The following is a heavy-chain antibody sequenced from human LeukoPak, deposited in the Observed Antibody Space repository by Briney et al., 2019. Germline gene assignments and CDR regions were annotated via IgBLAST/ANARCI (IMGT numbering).Heavy chain of an antibody. Sequence: PGGSLRLSCAASGITLSNYAMSWVRQAPGKGLEWVAGISDSGGSTNYADSVKGRFTISRDNPKNTLYLQMNSLRAEDTAVYFCAKRGVVIRVILVGFHKEAYYFDSWGQGALVTVSS. D-gene: IGHD3-22*01. J-gene: IGHJ4*02. CDR2: ISDSGGST. CDR3: AKRGVVIRVILVGFHKEAYYFDS. CDR1: GITLSNYA. V-gene: IGHV3-23*01.